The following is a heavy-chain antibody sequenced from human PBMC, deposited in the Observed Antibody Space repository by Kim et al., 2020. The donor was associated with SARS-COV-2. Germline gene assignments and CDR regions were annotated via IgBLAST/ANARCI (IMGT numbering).Heavy chain of an antibody. CDR3: ARGALTGTTEEGLDY. CDR1: GGSFSGYY. Sequence: SETLSLTCAVYGGSFSGYYWSWIRQPPGKGLEWIGEINHSGSTNYNPSLKSRVTISVDTSKNQFSLKLSSVTAADTAVYYCARGALTGTTEEGLDYWGQGTLVTVSS. J-gene: IGHJ4*02. D-gene: IGHD1-20*01. V-gene: IGHV4-34*01. CDR2: INHSGST.